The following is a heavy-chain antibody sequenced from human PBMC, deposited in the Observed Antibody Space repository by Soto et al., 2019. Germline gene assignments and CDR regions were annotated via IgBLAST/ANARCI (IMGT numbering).Heavy chain of an antibody. CDR3: SSTHDSSGYETAY. CDR2: MYYSGSA. D-gene: IGHD3-22*01. J-gene: IGHJ4*02. CDR1: GGSIRSSNYH. Sequence: SETLSLTCTVSGGSIRSSNYHWGWIRQPPGKGLEWIGSMYYSGSAYYNQSLKSRVTISVDRSKNQFSLKLSSVTAADTAVYYCSSTHDSSGYETAYWGQGTLVIVSS. V-gene: IGHV4-39*07.